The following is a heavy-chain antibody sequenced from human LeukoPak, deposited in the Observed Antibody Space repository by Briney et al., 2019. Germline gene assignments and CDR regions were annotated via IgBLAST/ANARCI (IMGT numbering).Heavy chain of an antibody. CDR1: GGSTTTYY. Sequence: SQTLSLTCSLSGGSTTTYYSNWLRHPPGKGLEWIGYMFPGGATNYNPSLKSRVTISVDTSKNQFSLKLTSVTAADTAVYYCARGDIIRGDYNWFDPWGQGILVTVSS. D-gene: IGHD3-10*01. J-gene: IGHJ5*02. V-gene: IGHV4-4*09. CDR2: MFPGGAT. CDR3: ARGDIIRGDYNWFDP.